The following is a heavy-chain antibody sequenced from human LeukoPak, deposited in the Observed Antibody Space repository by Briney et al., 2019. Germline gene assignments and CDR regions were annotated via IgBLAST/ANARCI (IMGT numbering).Heavy chain of an antibody. CDR1: GFSLSGYW. CDR3: ARGGSDDFWSDYGMDV. D-gene: IGHD3-3*01. V-gene: IGHV3-74*01. CDR2: NNGDGSTT. J-gene: IGHJ6*02. Sequence: GGSLRLSCVASGFSLSGYWMYWVRQAPGKGLMYISRNNGDGSTTNYADVVKGRFTISRDNSKNTLYLQMNSLRAEDTAVYYCARGGSDDFWSDYGMDVWGQGTTVTVSS.